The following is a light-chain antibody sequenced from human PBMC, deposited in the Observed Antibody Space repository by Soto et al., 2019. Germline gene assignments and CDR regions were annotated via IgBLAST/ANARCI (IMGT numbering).Light chain of an antibody. CDR3: QQGYSRPRT. CDR2: TTS. V-gene: IGKV1-12*01. J-gene: IGKJ1*01. Sequence: DIQMTQSPLSVSASVGDRVIITCRASQDIGYWLAWYQQIPGKAPKLLIYTTSNLESGVPSRFSGSGSGTDFTLTINSLQPEDFATYFCQQGYSRPRTFGQGTKVDIK. CDR1: QDIGYW.